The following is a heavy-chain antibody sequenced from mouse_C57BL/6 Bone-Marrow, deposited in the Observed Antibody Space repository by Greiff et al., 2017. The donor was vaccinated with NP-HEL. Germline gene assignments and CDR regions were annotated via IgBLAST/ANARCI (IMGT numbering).Heavy chain of an antibody. J-gene: IGHJ3*01. V-gene: IGHV5-12*01. Sequence: EVKLQESGGGLVQPGGSLKLSCAASGFTFSDYYMYWVRQTPEKRLEWVAYISNGGGSTYYPDTVKGRFTISRDNAKNTLYLQMSRLKSEDTAMYYCARRGYDGYYWFAYWGQGTLVTVSA. CDR2: ISNGGGST. D-gene: IGHD2-3*01. CDR1: GFTFSDYY. CDR3: ARRGYDGYYWFAY.